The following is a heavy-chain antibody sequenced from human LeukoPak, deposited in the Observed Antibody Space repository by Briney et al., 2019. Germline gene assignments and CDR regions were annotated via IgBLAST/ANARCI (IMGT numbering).Heavy chain of an antibody. V-gene: IGHV7-4-1*02. J-gene: IGHJ4*02. CDR3: ARAYQRLGDLSLPDY. Sequence: ASVKVSCKASGYTFTHYAMNWVRQAPGQGLEWMGWIHPSTGNPTYAQGFTGRFVFSLDTSISTTYLQISSRKAEDTAVYYCARAYQRLGDLSLPDYWGQGTLVTVSS. CDR1: GYTFTHYA. CDR2: IHPSTGNP. D-gene: IGHD3-16*02.